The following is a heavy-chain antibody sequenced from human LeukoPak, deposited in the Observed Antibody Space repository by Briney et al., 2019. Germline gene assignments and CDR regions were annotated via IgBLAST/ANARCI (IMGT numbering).Heavy chain of an antibody. CDR2: IYYTGST. CDR1: GGSISSSSYY. V-gene: IGHV4-39*01. CDR3: ARRSGTTGTTGAFDY. Sequence: SETLSLTCTASGGSISSSSYYWGWIRQPPGKGLEWIGSIYYTGSTYYNPSLKSRVTISVDTSKNQFFLKLSSVTAADTAVYYCARRSGTTGTTGAFDYWGQGTLVTVSS. D-gene: IGHD1-1*01. J-gene: IGHJ4*02.